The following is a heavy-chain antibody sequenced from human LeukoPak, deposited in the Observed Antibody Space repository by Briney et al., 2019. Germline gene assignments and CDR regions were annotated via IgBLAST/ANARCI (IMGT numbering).Heavy chain of an antibody. D-gene: IGHD1-14*01. CDR3: AKGAGFAEPLPDY. Sequence: GASVKVSCKASGGTFSSYAICWVRQAPGQGLEWMGGIIPIFGTANYAQKFQGRVTITADESTSTAYMELSSLRSEDTAVYYCAKGAGFAEPLPDYWGQGTLVTVSS. CDR1: GGTFSSYA. J-gene: IGHJ4*02. CDR2: IIPIFGTA. V-gene: IGHV1-69*13.